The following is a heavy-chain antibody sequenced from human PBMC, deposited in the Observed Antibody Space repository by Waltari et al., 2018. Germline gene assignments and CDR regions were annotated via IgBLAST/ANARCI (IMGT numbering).Heavy chain of an antibody. CDR3: AKDLFDCSGGLCYLIDN. Sequence: QVQLVESGGGVVQPGTSLRLSCETSGFMFSRYAMHRVRQAPGKGLEWVAITWYDGSNKKYADSVRGRFTISRDNSKNTLYLQMNSLRAEDTAVYYCAKDLFDCSGGLCYLIDNWGQGTLVTVSS. CDR2: TWYDGSNK. CDR1: GFMFSRYA. D-gene: IGHD2-8*02. J-gene: IGHJ4*02. V-gene: IGHV3-33*06.